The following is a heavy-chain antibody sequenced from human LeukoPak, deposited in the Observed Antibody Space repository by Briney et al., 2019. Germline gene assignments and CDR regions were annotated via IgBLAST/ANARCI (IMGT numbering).Heavy chain of an antibody. Sequence: PSETLSLTCTVSGGSISTSNYYWGWIRQPPGKGLVWIGSFYYSGSTYYNPSLKSRVTMSVDTSKNQFSLNLTSVTAADTAVYYCTREVSGSQDYWGQGTLVTVSS. CDR1: GGSISTSNYY. J-gene: IGHJ4*02. D-gene: IGHD3-22*01. CDR3: TREVSGSQDY. V-gene: IGHV4-39*07. CDR2: FYYSGST.